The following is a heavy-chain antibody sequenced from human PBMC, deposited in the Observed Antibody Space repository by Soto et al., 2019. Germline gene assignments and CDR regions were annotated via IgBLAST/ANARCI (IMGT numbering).Heavy chain of an antibody. CDR1: GGSFSSYI. J-gene: IGHJ5*02. CDR3: VRAPFCSSPACYRENWFDP. D-gene: IGHD2-2*02. Sequence: QVQLVQSGAEVKKPGSSVKVSCKASGGSFSSYIINWVRQAPGQGLEWMGRIIPIVGERKHAQNFQGRVTITADKSMSVVYMELSSLKSEDTAVYYCVRAPFCSSPACYRENWFDPWGQGTLVTVSS. V-gene: IGHV1-69*08. CDR2: IIPIVGER.